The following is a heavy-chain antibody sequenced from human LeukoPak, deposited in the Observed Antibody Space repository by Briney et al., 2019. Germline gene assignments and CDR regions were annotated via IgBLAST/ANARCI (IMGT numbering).Heavy chain of an antibody. CDR1: GFTFCNHV. J-gene: IGHJ2*01. V-gene: IGHV3-48*02. Sequence: PGGSLRLSCAASGFTFCNHVMTWVRQAPGKGLQWVSYISRSGGTIYYADSVEGRFTISRDNAKNSLYLQMNSLRDEDTAVYYCASVDYGDYVPYCDFDLWGRGTLVTVSS. D-gene: IGHD4-17*01. CDR2: ISRSGGTI. CDR3: ASVDYGDYVPYCDFDL.